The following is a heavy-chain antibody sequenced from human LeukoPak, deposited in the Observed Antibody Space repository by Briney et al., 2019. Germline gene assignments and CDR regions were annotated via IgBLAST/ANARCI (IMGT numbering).Heavy chain of an antibody. CDR3: ARGSTYYESSGHVPFDY. Sequence: GGSLRLSCAASGFTFNTYTMNWVRQAPGKGLEWVSYISGSSGIIDYADSVRGRFTISRDNAKNSLYLQMNSLRAEDTAVYYCARGSTYYESSGHVPFDYWGQGTLVTVSS. D-gene: IGHD3-22*01. CDR2: ISGSSGII. J-gene: IGHJ4*02. CDR1: GFTFNTYT. V-gene: IGHV3-48*01.